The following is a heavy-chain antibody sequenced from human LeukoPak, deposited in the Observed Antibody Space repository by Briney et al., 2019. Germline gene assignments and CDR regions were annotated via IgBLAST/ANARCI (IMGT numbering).Heavy chain of an antibody. D-gene: IGHD2-2*02. CDR1: GFTFSTYT. J-gene: IGHJ4*02. Sequence: GGSLRLSCAASGFTFSTYTMNWVRQAPGKGLEWVSSISNSATFTDYADSVKGRFTISRDNAKNSAYLQMSSLRAEDTAVYYCARDVVPAAIGYYFDYWGQGTLVTVSS. CDR3: ARDVVPAAIGYYFDY. CDR2: ISNSATFT. V-gene: IGHV3-21*01.